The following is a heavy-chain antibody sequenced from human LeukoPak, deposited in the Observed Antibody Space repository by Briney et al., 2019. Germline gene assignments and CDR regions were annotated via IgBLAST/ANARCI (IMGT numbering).Heavy chain of an antibody. Sequence: PSETLSLTCTVSGASISGYYWGWIRQPPGKGLEWIGYIYYSGSTKYNPSLKSRVTISVDTSKNQFSLKLSAVTAADTAVYYCARHEFDSGSLPYFDYWGQGILVTVSS. V-gene: IGHV4-59*08. CDR3: ARHEFDSGSLPYFDY. CDR2: IYYSGST. CDR1: GASISGYY. D-gene: IGHD3-10*01. J-gene: IGHJ4*02.